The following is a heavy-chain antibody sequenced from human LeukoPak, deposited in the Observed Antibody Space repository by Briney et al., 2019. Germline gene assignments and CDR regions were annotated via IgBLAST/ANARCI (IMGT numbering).Heavy chain of an antibody. CDR2: IYHSGST. Sequence: SETLSLTCTVSGGSISSGDYYWSWVRQPPGKGLEWIGEIYHSGSTNYNPSLKSRVTISVDKSKNQFSLKLSSVTAADTAVYYCASPSPIVVAGGDAFDIWGQGTMVTVSS. CDR3: ASPSPIVVAGGDAFDI. V-gene: IGHV4-4*02. J-gene: IGHJ3*02. CDR1: GGSISSGDYY. D-gene: IGHD6-19*01.